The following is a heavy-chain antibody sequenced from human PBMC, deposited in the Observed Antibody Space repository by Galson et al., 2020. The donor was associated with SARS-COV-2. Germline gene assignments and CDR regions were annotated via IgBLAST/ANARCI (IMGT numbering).Heavy chain of an antibody. Sequence: ETSETLSLTCTVSGDSISTYSWSWIRQSPGKGLEWIGYKWYSGGTYYTPSLKSRVTISLDTSKNQVSLKLGSVTAADTAVYFCARYVGTYCRTTTCYGAPYYSMDIWGQGTTVTVSS. CDR2: KWYSGGT. CDR3: ARYVGTYCRTTTCYGAPYYSMDI. J-gene: IGHJ6*02. V-gene: IGHV4-59*08. D-gene: IGHD2-2*01. CDR1: GDSISTYS.